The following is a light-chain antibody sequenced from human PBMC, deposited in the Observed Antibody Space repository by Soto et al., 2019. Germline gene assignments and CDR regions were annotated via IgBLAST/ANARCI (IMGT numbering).Light chain of an antibody. V-gene: IGKV1-5*03. CDR3: QQYNSYSWT. J-gene: IGKJ1*01. Sequence: DIQMTKSPSTLSASVGDRVTITCRASQSNSSWLAWYQQKPGKAPKLLIYKASSLESGVPSRFSGSVSGTEFTLTISSLQPDDFATYYCQQYNSYSWTFGQGTKV. CDR2: KAS. CDR1: QSNSSW.